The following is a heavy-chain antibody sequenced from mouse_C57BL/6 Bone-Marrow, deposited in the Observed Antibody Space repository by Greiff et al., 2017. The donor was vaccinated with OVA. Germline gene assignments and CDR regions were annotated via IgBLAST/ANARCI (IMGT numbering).Heavy chain of an antibody. V-gene: IGHV5-6*01. CDR1: GFTFSSYG. CDR3: ARHGYYDYNWYFDV. CDR2: ISSGGSYT. D-gene: IGHD2-4*01. J-gene: IGHJ1*03. Sequence: EVHLVESGGDLVKPGGSLKLSCAASGFTFSSYGMSWVRQTPDKRLGWVATISSGGSYTYYPDSVQGRFTISRDNAKNTLYLQMSSLKSEDTAMYYCARHGYYDYNWYFDVWGTGTTVTVSS.